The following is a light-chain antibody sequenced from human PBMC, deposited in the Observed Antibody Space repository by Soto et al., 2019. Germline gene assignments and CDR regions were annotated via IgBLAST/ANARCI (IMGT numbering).Light chain of an antibody. V-gene: IGLV1-47*02. Sequence: QSVLPQTPSVSGTPGQTVTISCSRSSSNIGRNYVYWYQQLPGAAPKLLMYSNNIRPSAVPDRFSASTSGTSASLVISGLRSEDEADYHCSTWDDDVSGVVFGGGTKLTVL. CDR1: SSNIGRNY. CDR3: STWDDDVSGVV. J-gene: IGLJ2*01. CDR2: SNN.